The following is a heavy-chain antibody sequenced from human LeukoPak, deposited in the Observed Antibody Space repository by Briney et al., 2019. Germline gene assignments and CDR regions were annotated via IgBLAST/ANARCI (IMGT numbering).Heavy chain of an antibody. D-gene: IGHD2-21*02. CDR3: ARDPTAEAYCGGDCPRGYFDY. V-gene: IGHV3-66*01. Sequence: GGSLRLSCAASGFTVSSNDMSWVRQAPGKGLEWVSVIYSGGNTNYADSVKGRFTISRDDSKNTLDLQMNSLRAEDTAVYYCARDPTAEAYCGGDCPRGYFDYWGQGTLVTVSA. CDR2: IYSGGNT. CDR1: GFTVSSND. J-gene: IGHJ4*02.